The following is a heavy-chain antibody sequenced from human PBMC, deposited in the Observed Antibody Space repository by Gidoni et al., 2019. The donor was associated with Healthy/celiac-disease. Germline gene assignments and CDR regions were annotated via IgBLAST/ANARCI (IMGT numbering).Heavy chain of an antibody. CDR2: IIPIFGTA. D-gene: IGHD3-22*01. J-gene: IGHJ4*02. CDR3: ARGDSSGYYRRGFDY. CDR1: GGTFSSYA. Sequence: QVQLVQSGAEVKKPGSSVKGSCKASGGTFSSYAIGWVRQAPGQGLEWMGGIIPIFGTANYAQKFQGRVTITADESMSTAYMELSSLRSEATAVYYCARGDSSGYYRRGFDYWGQGTLVTVSS. V-gene: IGHV1-69*01.